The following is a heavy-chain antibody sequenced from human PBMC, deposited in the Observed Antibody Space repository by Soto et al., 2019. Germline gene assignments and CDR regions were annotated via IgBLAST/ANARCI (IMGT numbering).Heavy chain of an antibody. J-gene: IGHJ6*02. CDR1: GFTFNYYD. V-gene: IGHV3-23*01. Sequence: EVQLLETGGGLAQPGGSLRLSCVASGFTFNYYDMSWVRQAPGKGLEWVSTISSTGVTTYYADSVKGRFTISRDNFKNTMWLQMNSLRAEDTAVYYCAGPVPAATHYDSYNMDVWGQGTTVTVSS. D-gene: IGHD2-2*01. CDR2: ISSTGVTT. CDR3: AGPVPAATHYDSYNMDV.